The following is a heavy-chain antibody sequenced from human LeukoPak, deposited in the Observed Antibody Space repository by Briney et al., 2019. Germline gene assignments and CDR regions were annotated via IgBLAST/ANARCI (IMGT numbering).Heavy chain of an antibody. CDR3: AKDRLDFWSGYPNWFDP. CDR1: GFTFSSYA. D-gene: IGHD3-3*01. J-gene: IGHJ5*02. V-gene: IGHV3-23*01. Sequence: PGGSLRLSWAASGFTFSSYAMSWVRQAPGKGLEWVSAISGSGGSTYYADSVKGRFTISRDNSKNTLYLQMNSLRAEDTAVYYCAKDRLDFWSGYPNWFDPWGQGTLVTVSS. CDR2: ISGSGGST.